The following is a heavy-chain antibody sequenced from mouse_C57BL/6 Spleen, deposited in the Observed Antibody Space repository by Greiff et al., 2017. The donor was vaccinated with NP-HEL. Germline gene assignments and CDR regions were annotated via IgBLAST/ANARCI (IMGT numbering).Heavy chain of an antibody. CDR3: ARDYDFDY. CDR1: GFTFSDAW. CDR2: ISNKANNHAT. Sequence: EVMLVESGGGLVQPGGSMKLSCAASGFTFSDAWMDWVRQSPEKGLEWVAEISNKANNHATYYAVSVKGRLTISREASKRSVYLKMDSLRAEDTGIYYCARDYDFDYWGQGTTLTVSS. J-gene: IGHJ2*01. V-gene: IGHV6-6*01. D-gene: IGHD2-4*01.